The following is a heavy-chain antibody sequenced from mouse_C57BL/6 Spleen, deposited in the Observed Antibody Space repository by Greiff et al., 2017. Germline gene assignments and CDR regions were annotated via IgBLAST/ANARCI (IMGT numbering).Heavy chain of an antibody. D-gene: IGHD2-5*01. CDR3: ARWDYSNSGYFDV. J-gene: IGHJ1*03. CDR2: IYPYNGVS. Sequence: VQLKESGPELVKPGASVKISCKASGYSFTGSYMHWVKQSHGNILDWIGYIYPYNGVSSYHQKFKGKATLTVDKSSSTAYMELRSLTSEDSAVYYCARWDYSNSGYFDVWGTGTTVTVSS. CDR1: GYSFTGSY. V-gene: IGHV1-31*01.